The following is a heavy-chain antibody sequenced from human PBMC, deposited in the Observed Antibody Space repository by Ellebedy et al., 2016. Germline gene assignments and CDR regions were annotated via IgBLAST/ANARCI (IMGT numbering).Heavy chain of an antibody. J-gene: IGHJ5*02. V-gene: IGHV3-7*03. CDR2: IKQDESDK. D-gene: IGHD1-1*01. Sequence: GGSLRLSCAASGFTFSTYWMSWVRQAPGKGLEWVASIKQDESDKKYVDPVKGRFTISRDNAKNSVSLQMNSLRAEDTAMYYCARSGVPNRDDIWFDPWGQGTLVTVSS. CDR1: GFTFSTYW. CDR3: ARSGVPNRDDIWFDP.